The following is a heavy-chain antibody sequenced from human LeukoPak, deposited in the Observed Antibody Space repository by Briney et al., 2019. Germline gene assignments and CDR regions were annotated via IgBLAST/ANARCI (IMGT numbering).Heavy chain of an antibody. Sequence: GGSLRLSYAASGFTFGLYSMTWVRQAPGKGLEWVSLIDSNSNFMNYADSVKGRFTISRDNAKKSLYLQMNSLRAEDTAVYYCARDGYSGNDGLWGQGTLVTVSS. CDR3: ARDGYSGNDGL. D-gene: IGHD5-12*01. CDR1: GFTFGLYS. CDR2: IDSNSNFM. J-gene: IGHJ4*02. V-gene: IGHV3-21*01.